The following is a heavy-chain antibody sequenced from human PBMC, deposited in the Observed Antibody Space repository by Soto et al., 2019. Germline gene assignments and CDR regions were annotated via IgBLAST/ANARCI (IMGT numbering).Heavy chain of an antibody. CDR2: ISYDGSNK. Sequence: GGSLRLSCAASGFTFSSYGMHWVRQAPGKGLEWVAVISYDGSNKYYADSVKGRFTISRDNSKNTLYLQMNSLRAEDTAVYYCAKDIYPHLSIAAAGPFDYWGQGTLVTVSS. CDR1: GFTFSSYG. CDR3: AKDIYPHLSIAAAGPFDY. V-gene: IGHV3-30*18. D-gene: IGHD6-13*01. J-gene: IGHJ4*02.